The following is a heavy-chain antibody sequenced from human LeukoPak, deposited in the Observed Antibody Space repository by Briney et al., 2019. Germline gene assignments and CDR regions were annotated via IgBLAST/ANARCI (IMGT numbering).Heavy chain of an antibody. D-gene: IGHD6-19*01. CDR3: ARVQFQWFDP. Sequence: PGGSLRLSCAASGFSFSSYSMNWVRQAPGKGLEWVSSISGSSSYIYYADSVKGRFTISRDNAKNSLHLQMSSLRAEDTAVYYCARVQFQWFDPWGQGTLVTVSS. V-gene: IGHV3-21*01. CDR1: GFSFSSYS. J-gene: IGHJ5*02. CDR2: ISGSSSYI.